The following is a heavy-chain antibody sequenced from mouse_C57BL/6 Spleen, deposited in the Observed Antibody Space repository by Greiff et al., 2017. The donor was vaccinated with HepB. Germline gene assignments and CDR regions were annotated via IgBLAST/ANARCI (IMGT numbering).Heavy chain of an antibody. Sequence: EVQGVESGGGLVKPGGSLKLSCAASGFTFSDYGMHWVRQAPEKGLEWVAYISSGSSTIYYADTVKGRFTISRDNAKNTLVLQMTSLRSEDTAMYYCARWGNLYAMDYWGQGTSVTVSS. D-gene: IGHD2-1*01. CDR3: ARWGNLYAMDY. V-gene: IGHV5-17*01. J-gene: IGHJ4*01. CDR2: ISSGSSTI. CDR1: GFTFSDYG.